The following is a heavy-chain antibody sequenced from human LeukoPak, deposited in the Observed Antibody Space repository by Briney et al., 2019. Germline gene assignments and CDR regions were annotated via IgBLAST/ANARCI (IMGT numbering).Heavy chain of an antibody. J-gene: IGHJ6*04. CDR1: GFTFSSYW. CDR3: AKPPFADV. Sequence: AGGSLRLSCAASGFTFSSYWMSWVRQAPGKGLEWVSVIYSGGSTYYADSVKGRFTISRDNSKNTLYLQMNSLRAEDTAVYYCAKPPFADVWGKGTTVTVSS. CDR2: IYSGGST. V-gene: IGHV3-66*04.